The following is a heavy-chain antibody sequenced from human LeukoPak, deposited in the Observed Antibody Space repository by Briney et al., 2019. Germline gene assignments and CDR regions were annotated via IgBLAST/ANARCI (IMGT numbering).Heavy chain of an antibody. Sequence: QPGRSLRLSCAASGFTFSSYGMHWVRQAPGKGLEWVAVISYDGSNKYYADSVKGRFTISRDNAKSTLYLQMNSLRADDTAVYYCASVTFSGSETLLDSWGQRNLVTVSS. J-gene: IGHJ4*02. CDR3: ASVTFSGSETLLDS. V-gene: IGHV3-30*03. CDR1: GFTFSSYG. D-gene: IGHD1-26*01. CDR2: ISYDGSNK.